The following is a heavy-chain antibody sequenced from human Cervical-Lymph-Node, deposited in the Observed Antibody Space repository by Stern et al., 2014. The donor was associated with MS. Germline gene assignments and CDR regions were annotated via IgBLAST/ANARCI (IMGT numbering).Heavy chain of an antibody. Sequence: VQLEESGAEVKKPGSSVKVSCEASVGTFSSYAISWVRQAPGQGLEWMGGISPIFGTANNAQKFEGGVTITADESTSTAYMELSSLRSEVSAVYYCAREDYYDSSGYYRLEGGPFDYWGQGTLVTVSS. V-gene: IGHV1-69*01. CDR1: VGTFSSYA. J-gene: IGHJ4*02. CDR3: AREDYYDSSGYYRLEGGPFDY. D-gene: IGHD3-22*01. CDR2: ISPIFGTA.